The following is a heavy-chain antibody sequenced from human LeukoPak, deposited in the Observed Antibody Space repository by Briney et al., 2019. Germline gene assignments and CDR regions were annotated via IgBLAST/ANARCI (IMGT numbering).Heavy chain of an antibody. CDR3: AKVVSVDPGVFDY. J-gene: IGHJ4*02. Sequence: PAGGSLRLSCAASGFTFSSYGMHWVRQAPGKGLEWVAVISYDGSNKYYADSVKGRFTIPRDNSKNTLYLQMNSLRAEDTAVYYCAKVVSVDPGVFDYWGQGTLVTVSS. CDR2: ISYDGSNK. V-gene: IGHV3-30*18. CDR1: GFTFSSYG. D-gene: IGHD2-15*01.